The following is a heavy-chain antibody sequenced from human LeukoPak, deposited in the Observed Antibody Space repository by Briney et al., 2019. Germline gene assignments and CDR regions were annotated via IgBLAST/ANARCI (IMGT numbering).Heavy chain of an antibody. CDR2: IWHDGSNE. J-gene: IGHJ4*02. Sequence: GGSLRLPCAASGFTFGIHGMHWVRQAPGKGLEWVTIIWHDGSNEYYEDSVKGRFTISRDNSRNTVYLQMDSLRAEDTAVYYCARNNWNSRTQRWFYFDNWGEGTLVTVSS. V-gene: IGHV3-33*01. CDR3: ARNNWNSRTQRWFYFDN. CDR1: GFTFGIHG. D-gene: IGHD1-1*01.